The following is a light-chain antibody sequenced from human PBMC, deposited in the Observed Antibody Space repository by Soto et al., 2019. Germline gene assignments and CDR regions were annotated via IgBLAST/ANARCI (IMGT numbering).Light chain of an antibody. V-gene: IGKV3-20*01. J-gene: IGKJ2*01. CDR1: HSVSRTY. CDR2: GAS. Sequence: TKYKATLSVSAGQRPTLSCRASHSVSRTYLAWYQQKPGQAPRLLMYGASDRATGTPGRFSGSGSGTDFTLTISWLEPDDSAVYYSHQFYHSVPFG. CDR3: HQFYHSVP.